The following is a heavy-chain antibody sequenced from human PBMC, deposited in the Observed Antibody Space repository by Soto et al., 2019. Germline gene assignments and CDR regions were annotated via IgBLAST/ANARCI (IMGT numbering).Heavy chain of an antibody. V-gene: IGHV3-74*01. D-gene: IGHD2-8*02. CDR2: ISPDGSDV. CDR1: GFPFTNYW. CDR3: ACWGHIVPVAPSDFDR. Sequence: QVVESGGGLAPPGGALRLSCAASGFPFTNYWMNWVRQTSGKGLMWVSRISPDGSDVGYADSVEDRITVSRDNAKNTLYLQMHSLRAEDTAMYYCACWGHIVPVAPSDFDRWGKGTLVPVSA. J-gene: IGHJ4*02.